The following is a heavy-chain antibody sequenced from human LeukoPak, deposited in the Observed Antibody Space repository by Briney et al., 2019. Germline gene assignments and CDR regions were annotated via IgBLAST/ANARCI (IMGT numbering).Heavy chain of an antibody. Sequence: PGGSLRLSCAASGFTFSSYAMSWVRQAPGKGLEWVSAISGSGGSTYYADSVKGRFTISRDNSKNTLYLQMNSLRAEDTAVYYCAKAIAVAGTPLGYYYYYMDVWGKGTTVTVSS. V-gene: IGHV3-23*01. CDR3: AKAIAVAGTPLGYYYYYMDV. CDR2: ISGSGGST. D-gene: IGHD6-19*01. CDR1: GFTFSSYA. J-gene: IGHJ6*03.